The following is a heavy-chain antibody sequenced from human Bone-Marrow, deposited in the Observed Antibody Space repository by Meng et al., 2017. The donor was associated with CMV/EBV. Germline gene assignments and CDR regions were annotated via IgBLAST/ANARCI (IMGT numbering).Heavy chain of an antibody. CDR1: GVTFSSYA. J-gene: IGHJ4*02. V-gene: IGHV1-2*02. CDR2: INPNSGGT. D-gene: IGHD6-6*01. Sequence: ASVKVSCKASGVTFSSYAISWVRQAPGQGLEWMGWINPNSGGTNYAQKFQGRVTMTRDTSISTAYMELSRLRSDDTAVYYCARVDSSSSLWGQGTLVTVSS. CDR3: ARVDSSSSL.